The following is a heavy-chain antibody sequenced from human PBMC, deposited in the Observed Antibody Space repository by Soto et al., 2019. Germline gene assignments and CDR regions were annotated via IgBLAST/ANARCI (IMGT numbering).Heavy chain of an antibody. CDR2: IWYDGSNK. CDR1: GFTFSSYG. D-gene: IGHD3-9*01. CDR3: ARDQRGLYDILTGWVDPDY. V-gene: IGHV3-33*01. Sequence: PGGSLRLSCAASGFTFSSYGMHWVRQAPGKGLEWVAVIWYDGSNKYYADSVKGRFTISRDNSKNTLYLQMNSLRAEDTAVYYCARDQRGLYDILTGWVDPDYWGQGTLVTVSS. J-gene: IGHJ4*02.